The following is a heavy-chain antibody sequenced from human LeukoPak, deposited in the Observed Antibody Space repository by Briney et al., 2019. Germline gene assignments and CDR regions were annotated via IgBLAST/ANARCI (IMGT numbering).Heavy chain of an antibody. CDR3: ANVRCSGGSCYIDY. Sequence: PGGSLRVSCAASGFTFSSYAMSWVRQAPGKGLEWVSAITGSGGSTYYADSVKGRFTISRDNSKNTLYLQMNSLRAEDTAVYYCANVRCSGGSCYIDYWGQGTLVTVSS. D-gene: IGHD2-15*01. CDR2: ITGSGGST. J-gene: IGHJ4*02. CDR1: GFTFSSYA. V-gene: IGHV3-23*01.